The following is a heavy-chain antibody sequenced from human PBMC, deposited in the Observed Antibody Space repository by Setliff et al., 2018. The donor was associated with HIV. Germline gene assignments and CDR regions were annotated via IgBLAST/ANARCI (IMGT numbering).Heavy chain of an antibody. D-gene: IGHD1-26*01. CDR1: GGTLSSYA. CDR3: ARGPGEYYFDY. J-gene: IGHJ4*02. V-gene: IGHV1-69*05. CDR2: IIPIFGTA. Sequence: ASVKVSCKASGGTLSSYAISWVRQAPGQGLEWMGGIIPIFGTANYAQKFQGRVTITTDESTSTAYMELRSLRSEDTAVYYCARGPGEYYFDYWGQGTLVTVSS.